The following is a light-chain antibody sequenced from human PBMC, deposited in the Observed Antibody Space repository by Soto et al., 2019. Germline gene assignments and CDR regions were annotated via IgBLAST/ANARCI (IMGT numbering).Light chain of an antibody. CDR1: QSVSSSY. Sequence: EIVLTQSPGTLSFSPGARATLSCRASQSVSSSYLAWSQQKPGQAPRLLIFAASSRASGIPDRFSGSGSGTDFTLTISRLETEDFALFYCQYHGSSPITFGQGTRLEIK. V-gene: IGKV3-20*01. CDR2: AAS. J-gene: IGKJ5*01. CDR3: QYHGSSPIT.